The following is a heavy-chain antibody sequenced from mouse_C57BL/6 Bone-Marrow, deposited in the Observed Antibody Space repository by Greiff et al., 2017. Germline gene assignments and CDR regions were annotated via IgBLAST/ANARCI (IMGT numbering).Heavy chain of an antibody. CDR1: GYTFTSYW. D-gene: IGHD1-1*01. CDR2: IYPGSGST. J-gene: IGHJ2*01. V-gene: IGHV1-55*01. Sequence: QVQLKQPGAELVKPGASVKMSCKASGYTFTSYWITWVKQRPGQGLEWIGDIYPGSGSTNYNEKFKSKATLTVDTSSSTAYMQLSSLTSEDSAVYYCAYYYGSSHPYYFDYWGQGTTLTVSS. CDR3: AYYYGSSHPYYFDY.